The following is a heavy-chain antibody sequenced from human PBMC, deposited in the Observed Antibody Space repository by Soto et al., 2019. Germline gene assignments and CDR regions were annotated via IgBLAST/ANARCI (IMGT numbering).Heavy chain of an antibody. V-gene: IGHV3-23*01. J-gene: IGHJ4*02. CDR3: GIPESTFSWGNGPDY. Sequence: EVQLLQSGGGLVRPGGSLRLSCAASGFTFSNYALNWVRQAPGKGLEWVSIISGSGGITHYADSVKGRFTISRDNSRDTLYLQINNLRVEDTAVYYCGIPESTFSWGNGPDYWGQGTLVTVSS. CDR1: GFTFSNYA. D-gene: IGHD3-16*01. CDR2: ISGSGGIT.